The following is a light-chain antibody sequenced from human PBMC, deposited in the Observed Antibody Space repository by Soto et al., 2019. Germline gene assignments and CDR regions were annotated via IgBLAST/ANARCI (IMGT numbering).Light chain of an antibody. J-gene: IGKJ1*01. CDR2: WAS. Sequence: DIVMTQSPDSLVVSLGERATINCKSSQSVLYSSNNKNYLAWYQQKPGQPPKLLIYWASTRESGVPDRFSGSGSGTDFTLTISSLQVEDVAVYYCQQYYSTLWAFGQGTKVEIK. CDR3: QQYYSTLWA. CDR1: QSVLYSSNNKNY. V-gene: IGKV4-1*01.